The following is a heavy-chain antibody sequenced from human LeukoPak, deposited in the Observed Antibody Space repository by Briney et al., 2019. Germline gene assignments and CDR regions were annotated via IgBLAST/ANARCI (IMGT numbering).Heavy chain of an antibody. Sequence: GSAVNVCFNSAACAFTIYAISLVRHPPGQGLELMGVIIPSFGAANYSQKFQGRVTITADESARTAYMELSSLRSEDTAVYYCARTCITIRTAPCNWFDPWGQGTLVTVSS. V-gene: IGHV1-69*01. CDR2: IIPSFGAA. J-gene: IGHJ5*02. D-gene: IGHD3-3*01. CDR3: ARTCITIRTAPCNWFDP. CDR1: ACAFTIYA.